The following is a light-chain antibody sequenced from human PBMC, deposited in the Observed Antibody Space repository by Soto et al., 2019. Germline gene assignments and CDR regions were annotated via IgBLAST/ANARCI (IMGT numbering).Light chain of an antibody. Sequence: QSVLTQPPSASGPPGQSVTISCTGTSSDVGAYNDVSWYQQRPGEAPKLMIYEVTKRPSGVPDRFSGSKSGNTASLTVSGLQAEDEADYYCSSYAGSSKVVFGSGTKLTVL. CDR3: SSYAGSSKVV. CDR1: SSDVGAYND. V-gene: IGLV2-8*01. J-gene: IGLJ1*01. CDR2: EVT.